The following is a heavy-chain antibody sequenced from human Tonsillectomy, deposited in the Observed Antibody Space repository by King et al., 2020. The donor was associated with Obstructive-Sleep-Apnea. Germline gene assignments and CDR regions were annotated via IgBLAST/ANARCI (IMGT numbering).Heavy chain of an antibody. J-gene: IGHJ4*02. CDR1: GGSFSGFY. D-gene: IGHD1-26*01. CDR3: ARGPPTGSDY. CDR2: INHSGST. V-gene: IGHV4-34*01. Sequence: VQLQQWGAGLLKPSETLSLTCAVYGGSFSGFYWSWIRQPPGKGLEWIGEINHSGSTNYNPSLKSRVIISVDTSKNQFSLNLNSVTAADTAVYYCARGPPTGSDYWGQGTLVTVSS.